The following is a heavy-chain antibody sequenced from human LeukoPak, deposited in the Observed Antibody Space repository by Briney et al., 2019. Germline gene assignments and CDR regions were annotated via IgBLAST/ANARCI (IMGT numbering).Heavy chain of an antibody. D-gene: IGHD3-10*01. J-gene: IGHJ5*02. CDR3: ARIHSMLRGEIYNWLDP. V-gene: IGHV1-8*03. CDR1: GYTFTGYY. Sequence: GASVKVSCKASGYTFTGYYMHWVRQAPGQGLEWMGWMNPNSGNTDYAQKFQGRVTITRDTSLNTAYMELSSLESEDTAVYYCARIHSMLRGEIYNWLDPWGQGTLVTVSS. CDR2: MNPNSGNT.